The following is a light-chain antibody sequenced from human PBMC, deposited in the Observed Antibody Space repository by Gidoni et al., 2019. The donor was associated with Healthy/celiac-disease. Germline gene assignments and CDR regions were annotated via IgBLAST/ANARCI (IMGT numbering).Light chain of an antibody. CDR2: RNN. CDR1: SSNIGSNY. V-gene: IGLV1-47*01. CDR3: AAWDDSLSGVV. Sequence: QSVLTQPPPTSGTPGQGVTISCSGSSSNIGSNYVYWYQQLPGTAPKLLIYRNNQRPSGVPDRFSGSKSGTSASLAISGLRSEDEADYYCAAWDDSLSGVVFGGGTKLTVL. J-gene: IGLJ2*01.